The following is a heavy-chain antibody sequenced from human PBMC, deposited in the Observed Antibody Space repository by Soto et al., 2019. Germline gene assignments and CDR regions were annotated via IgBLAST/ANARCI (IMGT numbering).Heavy chain of an antibody. CDR3: ARDLSSCTSARCYSYYYGMDV. CDR2: INSDGSRT. D-gene: IGHD2-2*01. J-gene: IGHJ6*02. V-gene: IGHV3-74*01. CDR1: GFNFSRYW. Sequence: SVGSLRLSCSASGFNFSRYWTHWVRQVPGRGLMWVSHINSDGSRTSYADSVKGRFTISRDNAKNTLYLQMNSLRAEDTAVYYCARDLSSCTSARCYSYYYGMDVWGQGTTVTVSS.